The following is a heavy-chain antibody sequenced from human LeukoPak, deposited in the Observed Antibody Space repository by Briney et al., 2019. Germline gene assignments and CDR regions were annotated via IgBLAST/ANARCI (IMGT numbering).Heavy chain of an antibody. D-gene: IGHD6-13*01. J-gene: IGHJ4*02. CDR3: AKGSSSWYRRLFDY. CDR2: INPNSGGT. V-gene: IGHV1-2*02. Sequence: ASVKVSCKASGYTFTGYYMHWVRQAPGQGLEWMGWINPNSGGTNYAQKFQGRVTITRNTSISTAYMELSSLRSEDTAVYYCAKGSSSWYRRLFDYWGQGTLVTVSS. CDR1: GYTFTGYY.